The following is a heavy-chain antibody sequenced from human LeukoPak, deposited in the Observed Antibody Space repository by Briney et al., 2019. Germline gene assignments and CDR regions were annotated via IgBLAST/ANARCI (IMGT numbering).Heavy chain of an antibody. CDR2: VSYDGSNQ. J-gene: IGHJ4*02. CDR1: GFIFSSYG. Sequence: GGSLRLSCRASGFIFSSYGMHWVRQAPGKGLEWVAVVSYDGSNQYCADSVKGRFTMSRDNSKNTVYLQMNSLRAGDTAVYYCAKDLDGWRFGFFDYWGQGTLVTVSS. V-gene: IGHV3-30*18. D-gene: IGHD2-21*01. CDR3: AKDLDGWRFGFFDY.